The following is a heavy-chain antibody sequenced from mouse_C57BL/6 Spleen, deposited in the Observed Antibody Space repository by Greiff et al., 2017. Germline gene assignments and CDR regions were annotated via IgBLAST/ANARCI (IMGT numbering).Heavy chain of an antibody. J-gene: IGHJ1*03. V-gene: IGHV5-4*01. Sequence: DVQLVESGGGLVKPGGSLKLSCAASGFTFSSYAMSWVRQTPEKRLEWVATISDGGSYTYYPDNVKGRFTISRDNAKNNLYLQMSHLKSEDTAMYYCARDPAYYSNYWYFDVWGTGTTVTVSS. CDR1: GFTFSSYA. CDR3: ARDPAYYSNYWYFDV. CDR2: ISDGGSYT. D-gene: IGHD2-5*01.